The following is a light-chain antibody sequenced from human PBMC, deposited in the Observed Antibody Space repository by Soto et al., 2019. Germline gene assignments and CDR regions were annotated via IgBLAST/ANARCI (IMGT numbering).Light chain of an antibody. CDR1: SSDVGGYNY. CDR2: EVT. J-gene: IGLJ1*01. CDR3: SSYTSSSTSYYV. V-gene: IGLV2-14*01. Sequence: QSVLTQPASVSGSPGQSITISCTGTSSDVGGYNYVSWYQQHPGKAPKLMIYEVTNRPSGVSNRFSGSKSGNTASLTISGLQAEDEADYFCSSYTSSSTSYYVFGTGTQLTVL.